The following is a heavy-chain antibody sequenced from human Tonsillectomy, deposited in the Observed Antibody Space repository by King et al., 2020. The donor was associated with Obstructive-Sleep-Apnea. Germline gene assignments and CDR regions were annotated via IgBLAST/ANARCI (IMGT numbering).Heavy chain of an antibody. Sequence: QLVQSWAEVKKPGSSGKVFCKASGGTFRSYGISWGRQGPGQGLEVMGRIIPILGIAKYAQKFQGRITITADKSTSTAYMELSSLRSEDTAVYYCATPGYSSSWEYFQHWGQGTLVTVSS. D-gene: IGHD6-13*01. CDR3: ATPGYSSSWEYFQH. CDR2: IIPILGIA. J-gene: IGHJ1*01. V-gene: IGHV1-69*04. CDR1: GGTFRSYG.